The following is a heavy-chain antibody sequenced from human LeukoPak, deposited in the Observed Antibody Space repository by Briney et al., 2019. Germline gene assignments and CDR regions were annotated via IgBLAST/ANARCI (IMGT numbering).Heavy chain of an antibody. CDR3: ARDLSFYGSGSYYFDY. J-gene: IGHJ4*02. CDR1: GYTFTGYY. CDR2: INPNSGGT. Sequence: ASVKVSCKASGYTFTGYYMHWVRQAPGQGLEWMGWINPNSGGTNYAQKFQGRVTMTRDTSISTAYMELSRLRSDDTAVYYCARDLSFYGSGSYYFDYWGQGTLVTVSS. V-gene: IGHV1-2*02. D-gene: IGHD3-10*01.